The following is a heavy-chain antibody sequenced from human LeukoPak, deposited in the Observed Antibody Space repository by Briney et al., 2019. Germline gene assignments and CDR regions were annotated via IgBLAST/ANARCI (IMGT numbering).Heavy chain of an antibody. Sequence: PSETLSLTCTVSAGSISAYYWSWIRQPAGRGLEWFGRLHSSGSTNYSPSLQSRVTMSLDTSKNLFSLNLSSITAADTAVYFCARGPYSDFWSGYPYFDYWGQGTLVTVSS. V-gene: IGHV4-4*07. D-gene: IGHD3-3*01. CDR1: AGSISAYY. CDR2: LHSSGST. CDR3: ARGPYSDFWSGYPYFDY. J-gene: IGHJ4*02.